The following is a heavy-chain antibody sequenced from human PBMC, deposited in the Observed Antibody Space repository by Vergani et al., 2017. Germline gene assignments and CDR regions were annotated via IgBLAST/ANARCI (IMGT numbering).Heavy chain of an antibody. Sequence: QVQLQESGPGLVKPSQTLSLTCTVSGGSISSGGYYWGWLRQPPGKGLEWIGSIYYSGSTYYNPSLKSRVTISVDPSKNQFSLKLSSVTAADTAVYYCARHIDYDFWSGYRERDVWGKGTTVTVSS. CDR3: ARHIDYDFWSGYRERDV. CDR1: GGSISSGGYY. J-gene: IGHJ6*04. D-gene: IGHD3-3*01. CDR2: IYYSGST. V-gene: IGHV4-39*01.